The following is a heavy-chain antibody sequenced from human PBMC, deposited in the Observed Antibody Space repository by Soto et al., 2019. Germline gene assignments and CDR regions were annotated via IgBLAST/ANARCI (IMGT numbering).Heavy chain of an antibody. CDR3: ANSPPGYDSCGPLNY. D-gene: IGHD3-22*01. Sequence: PGGSLRLSCAASGFPFSTYAMSLVRQSPGKGLEWVSRISNGGGSTYYADSVKGRFTISRENSKNTLYLQMNSLRAEDTAVYYCANSPPGYDSCGPLNYWVQGTLVTVS. J-gene: IGHJ4*02. CDR1: GFPFSTYA. V-gene: IGHV3-23*01. CDR2: ISNGGGST.